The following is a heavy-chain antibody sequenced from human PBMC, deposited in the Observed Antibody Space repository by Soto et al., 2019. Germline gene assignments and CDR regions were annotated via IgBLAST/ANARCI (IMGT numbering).Heavy chain of an antibody. J-gene: IGHJ6*02. CDR1: GFTFSSSS. CDR2: IVVGSGDT. V-gene: IGHV1-58*01. CDR3: AAERLLYGMSV. Sequence: SVKVSCKASGFTFSSSSVQWVRQARGQRLEWIGWIVVGSGDTNYAQKFQERVTITRDMSTTTAYMDLSSLRSEDTAVYYCAAERLLYGMSVWGQGTTVTVSS.